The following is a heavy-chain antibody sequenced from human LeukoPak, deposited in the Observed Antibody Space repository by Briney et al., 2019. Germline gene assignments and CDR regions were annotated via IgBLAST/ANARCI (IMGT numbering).Heavy chain of an antibody. V-gene: IGHV3-30*18. Sequence: GTSLRLPCVASGFTFSNYGMHWVRQAPGKGLEWVATITYDGSSEYHADSVKDRFTVSRDNSKNTLYLQMSSLKTEDTAVYYCAKRGDGGHKSLEYWGQGTLVIVSS. D-gene: IGHD3-16*01. J-gene: IGHJ4*02. CDR1: GFTFSNYG. CDR2: ITYDGSSE. CDR3: AKRGDGGHKSLEY.